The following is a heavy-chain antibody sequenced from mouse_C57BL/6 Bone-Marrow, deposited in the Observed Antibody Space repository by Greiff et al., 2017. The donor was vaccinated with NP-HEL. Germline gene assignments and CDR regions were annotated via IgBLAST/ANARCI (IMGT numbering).Heavy chain of an antibody. CDR3: ARSPYGSSYPYWYFDV. CDR1: GYTFTSYW. CDR2: IDPSDSYT. Sequence: QVQLKQPGAELVKPGASVKLSCKASGYTFTSYWMQWVKQRPGQGLEWIGEIDPSDSYTNYNQKFKGKATLTVDTSSSTAYMQLSSLTSEDSAVYYCARSPYGSSYPYWYFDVWGTGTTVTVSS. D-gene: IGHD1-1*01. J-gene: IGHJ1*03. V-gene: IGHV1-50*01.